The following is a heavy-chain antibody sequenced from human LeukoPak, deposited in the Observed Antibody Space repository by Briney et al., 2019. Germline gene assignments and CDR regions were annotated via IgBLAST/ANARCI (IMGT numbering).Heavy chain of an antibody. V-gene: IGHV1-69*01. CDR2: IIPIFGTA. D-gene: IGHD4-17*01. J-gene: IGHJ4*02. CDR3: ARERRLPTVTTPYYFDY. CDR1: GGTFSSYA. Sequence: SVKVSCKASGGTFSSYAISWVRQAPGQGLEWMGGIIPIFGTANYAQKFQGRVTITADESTSTAYMELSSLRSEDTAVYYCARERRLPTVTTPYYFDYWGQGPLVTVSS.